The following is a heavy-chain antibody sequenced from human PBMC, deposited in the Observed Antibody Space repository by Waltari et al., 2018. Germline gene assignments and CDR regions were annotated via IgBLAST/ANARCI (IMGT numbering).Heavy chain of an antibody. J-gene: IGHJ4*02. CDR3: AREEYYADAG. D-gene: IGHD1-26*01. CDR1: GFTFSSYA. CDR2: LSYDGSNK. V-gene: IGHV3-30-3*01. Sequence: QVQLVESGGGVVQPGRSLRLSCAASGFTFSSYAMHWVRQAPGKGLGWVAVLSYDGSNKYYADAVKGRFTISRDNSKNTLYLQMNSLRAEDTAVYYCAREEYYADAGWGQGTLVTVSS.